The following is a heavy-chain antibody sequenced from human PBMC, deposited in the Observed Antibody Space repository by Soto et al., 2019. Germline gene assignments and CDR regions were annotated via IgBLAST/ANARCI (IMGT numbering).Heavy chain of an antibody. Sequence: QVHLVQSGAEVKKPGASVKVSCKGSGYTFTSYGITWVRQAPGEGLEWMGWISAHNGNTDYAEKLQGRVTVTRDTSTSTASMELRSLRSDDTAVYYCARGSYGDYWGQGALVTVSS. CDR1: GYTFTSYG. V-gene: IGHV1-18*01. CDR3: ARGSYGDY. J-gene: IGHJ4*02. D-gene: IGHD1-26*01. CDR2: ISAHNGNT.